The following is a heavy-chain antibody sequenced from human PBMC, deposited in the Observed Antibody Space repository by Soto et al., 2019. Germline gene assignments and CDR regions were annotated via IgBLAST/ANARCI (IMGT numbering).Heavy chain of an antibody. Sequence: PSETLSLSCTVSGGSISSGDYYCGWIRQPPGKGLEWIGYIYYSGSTYYNPSLKSRVTISVDTSKNQFSLKLSSVTAADTAVYYCARVCLDDSSSSYYYYGMDVWGQGTTVT. D-gene: IGHD6-6*01. CDR2: IYYSGST. CDR1: GGSISSGDYY. J-gene: IGHJ6*02. V-gene: IGHV4-30-4*01. CDR3: ARVCLDDSSSSYYYYGMDV.